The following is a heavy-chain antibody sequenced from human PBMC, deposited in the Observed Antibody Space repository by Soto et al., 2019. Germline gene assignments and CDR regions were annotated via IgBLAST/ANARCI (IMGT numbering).Heavy chain of an antibody. CDR3: ATGTNGTTGWYHP. Sequence: QEQLVQSGTEVKKPGASVTVSCKSSGYTFTDFYLHWLRQAPGQGLEWVGWSNPKTGDTKSSQKFQGRVTMSRDTSVSTAYIDLTSLTSDDTAMYYCATGTNGTTGWYHPCGQGTRVTVSS. D-gene: IGHD1-1*01. CDR1: GYTFTDFY. J-gene: IGHJ5*02. V-gene: IGHV1-2*02. CDR2: SNPKTGDT.